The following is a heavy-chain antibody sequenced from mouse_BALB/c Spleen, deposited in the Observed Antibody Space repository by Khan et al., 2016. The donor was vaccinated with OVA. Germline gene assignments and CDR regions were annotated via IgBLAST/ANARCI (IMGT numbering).Heavy chain of an antibody. CDR3: AKLCAYVGYSMDY. J-gene: IGHJ4*01. Sequence: VQLQQSGAELVKPGASMKISCKASSYSFIDYALNWVKQSPGKNLEWIGVINPYNGGTNYNQNFKGKATFTVDESSTTAYMQLLSLTSEDSAVYSGAKLCAYVGYSMDYWGQGTSVTVSS. CDR1: SYSFIDYA. D-gene: IGHD3-3*01. V-gene: IGHV1-18*01. CDR2: INPYNGGT.